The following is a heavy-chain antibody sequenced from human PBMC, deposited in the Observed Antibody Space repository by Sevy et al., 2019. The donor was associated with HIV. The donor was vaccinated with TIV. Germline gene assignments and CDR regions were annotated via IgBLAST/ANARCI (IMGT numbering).Heavy chain of an antibody. D-gene: IGHD4-17*01. V-gene: IGHV3-48*03. CDR1: GFTFSSYE. CDR3: ARDLPPSATTVAHFDC. CDR2: ISNSGTTI. Sequence: RGSLRLSCAASGFTFSSYEMSWVRQAPGKGLERVSYISNSGTTIYYSDSVKGRFTISRDNARNSLYLQMTSLRAEDTPIYYCARDLPPSATTVAHFDCWGQGTLVIVSS. J-gene: IGHJ4*02.